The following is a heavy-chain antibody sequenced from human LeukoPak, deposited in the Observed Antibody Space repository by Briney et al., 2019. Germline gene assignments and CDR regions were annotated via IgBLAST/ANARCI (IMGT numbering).Heavy chain of an antibody. CDR3: ARDAQFGVIII. J-gene: IGHJ1*01. D-gene: IGHD3-3*01. CDR1: GGSISSGNYY. V-gene: IGHV4-61*02. Sequence: PSETLSLTCTVSGGSISSGNYYWSWIRQRAGKGLEWIGRIYTSGSTDYNPSLKSRVTASIDTSKNRFSLNLSSVTAADTAVYFCARDAQFGVIIIWGQGTLVTVSS. CDR2: IYTSGST.